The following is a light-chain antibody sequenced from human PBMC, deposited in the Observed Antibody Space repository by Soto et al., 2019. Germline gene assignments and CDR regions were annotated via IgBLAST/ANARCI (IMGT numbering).Light chain of an antibody. CDR1: QSISNW. J-gene: IGKJ2*01. CDR2: DAS. Sequence: DIQMTQSPSTLPASVGDRVTITCRASQSISNWLAWYQQKPGTAPKLLIYDASSLESGVPSRFSGRGSGIECTLTISSLQTDDFETYYCQQYDSYPYTFGQGTKVDIK. V-gene: IGKV1-5*01. CDR3: QQYDSYPYT.